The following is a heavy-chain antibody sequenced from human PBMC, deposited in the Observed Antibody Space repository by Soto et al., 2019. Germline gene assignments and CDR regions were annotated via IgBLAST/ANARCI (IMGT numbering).Heavy chain of an antibody. CDR1: GYTFSNYD. CDR2: ISLYSDGT. D-gene: IGHD2-2*01. V-gene: IGHV1-18*01. J-gene: IGHJ5*02. Sequence: QVQLVQSGGEVKRPGASVKVSCKTSGYTFSNYDITWVRQAPGQPLEWLGWISLYSDGTNYAQKFQGRVFMTTDTSTTTAYMELRSLRSADTAVYYCARVVPGAEAWFGPWGQGTLVTVSS. CDR3: ARVVPGAEAWFGP.